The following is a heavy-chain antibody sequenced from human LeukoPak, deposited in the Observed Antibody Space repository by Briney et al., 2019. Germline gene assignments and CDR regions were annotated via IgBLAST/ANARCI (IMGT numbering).Heavy chain of an antibody. CDR2: IKQDGSEK. Sequence: GGSLRLSCAASGFTFSSYWMSWVRQAPGMGLEWVANIKQDGSEKYYVDSVKGRFTISRDNAKNSLYLQMNSLRAEDTAVYYCARDGTFGELLFDPWGQGTLVTVSS. CDR3: ARDGTFGELLFDP. V-gene: IGHV3-7*01. CDR1: GFTFSSYW. J-gene: IGHJ5*02. D-gene: IGHD3-10*01.